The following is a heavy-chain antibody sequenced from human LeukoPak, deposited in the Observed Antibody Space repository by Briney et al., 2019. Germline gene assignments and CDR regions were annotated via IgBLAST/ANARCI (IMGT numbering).Heavy chain of an antibody. CDR1: GGSLSYYY. CDR3: ARGGFYCGDDCYVDY. Sequence: SETLSLTCAVYGGSLSYYYWSWIRQSPEKGLEWIGEINRSGSTNYNPSLKSRVSISVDTSKNQFSLRLSSVTAADTAIYYCARGGFYCGDDCYVDYWGQGALVTVSS. V-gene: IGHV4-34*01. CDR2: INRSGST. J-gene: IGHJ4*02. D-gene: IGHD2-21*02.